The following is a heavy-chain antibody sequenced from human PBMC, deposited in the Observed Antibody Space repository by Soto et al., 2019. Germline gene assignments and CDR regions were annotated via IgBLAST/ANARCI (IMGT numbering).Heavy chain of an antibody. V-gene: IGHV1-2*02. CDR2: INTNTGGT. J-gene: IGHJ4*02. D-gene: IGHD3-22*01. Sequence: VASVKVSCKASGYTFTGNYIHWVRQAPGQGLEWLGWINTNTGGTKYAQKVQGRVTMTWDTSISTAYMDLSGLRSDDTAVYYCATDYKQYYHDSSGYLDYWGQGTLVTVSS. CDR1: GYTFTGNY. CDR3: ATDYKQYYHDSSGYLDY.